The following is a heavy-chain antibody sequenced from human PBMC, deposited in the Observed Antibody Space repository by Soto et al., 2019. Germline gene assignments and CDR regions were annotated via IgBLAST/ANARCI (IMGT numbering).Heavy chain of an antibody. V-gene: IGHV2-5*02. CDR2: IYWDDDK. J-gene: IGHJ4*02. D-gene: IGHD5-12*01. CDR3: AHSHGGGFSGYDAFDY. Sequence: ITLKESGPTLVKPTQTLTLTCTFSGFSLSTSRMGVGWIRQPPGKALEWLALIYWDDDKRYSPSLKSRLTIIXXTXKXRVVLTMTNMDPVDTATYYCAHSHGGGFSGYDAFDYWGQGTLVTVSS. CDR1: GFSLSTSRMG.